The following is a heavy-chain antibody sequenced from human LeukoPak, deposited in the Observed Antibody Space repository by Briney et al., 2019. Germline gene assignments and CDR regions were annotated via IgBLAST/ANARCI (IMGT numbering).Heavy chain of an antibody. CDR2: INPNSGGT. J-gene: IGHJ6*03. D-gene: IGHD3-10*01. V-gene: IGHV1-2*02. CDR1: GYTFTGYY. CDR3: ARGVPYYYGSGSYYYYYYMDV. Sequence: GASVKVSCKASGYTFTGYYMHWVRQAPGQGLEWMGWINPNSGGTNYAQKFQGRVTMTRDTSISTAYMELSRLRSDDTAVYYCARGVPYYYGSGSYYYYYYMDVWGKGTTVTVSS.